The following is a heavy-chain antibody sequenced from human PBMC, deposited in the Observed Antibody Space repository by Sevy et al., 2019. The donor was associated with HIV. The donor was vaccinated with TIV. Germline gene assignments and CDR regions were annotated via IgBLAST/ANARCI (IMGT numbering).Heavy chain of an antibody. CDR1: GYTFTGYY. Sequence: ASVKVSCKASGYTFTGYYIHWVRQAPGQGLEWMGWINPNSGGTNYAQKFQGRVTMTRDTSISTAYMELSRLRSDDTAVYYCAREVVATLFSDYFDYWGQGTLVTVSS. D-gene: IGHD5-12*01. J-gene: IGHJ4*02. CDR2: INPNSGGT. CDR3: AREVVATLFSDYFDY. V-gene: IGHV1-2*02.